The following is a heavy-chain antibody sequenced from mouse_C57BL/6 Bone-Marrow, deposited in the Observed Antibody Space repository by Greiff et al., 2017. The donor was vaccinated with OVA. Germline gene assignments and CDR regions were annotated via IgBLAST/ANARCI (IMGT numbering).Heavy chain of an antibody. V-gene: IGHV1-69*01. Sequence: QVQLQQSGAELVMPGASVKLSCKASGYTFTSYWMHWVKQRPGQGLEWIGEIDPSDSYPNYNQKFKGKSTLTVDKSSSTAYMQLSSLTSEDSAVYYCARPYYDYDGFAYWGQGTLVTVSA. CDR1: GYTFTSYW. D-gene: IGHD2-4*01. J-gene: IGHJ3*01. CDR3: ARPYYDYDGFAY. CDR2: IDPSDSYP.